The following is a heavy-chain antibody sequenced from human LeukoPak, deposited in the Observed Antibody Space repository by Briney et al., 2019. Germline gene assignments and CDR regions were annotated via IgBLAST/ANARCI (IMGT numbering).Heavy chain of an antibody. J-gene: IGHJ3*02. D-gene: IGHD3-16*01. CDR2: SDPEDGET. Sequence: ASVKVSCKGSGHTLTGLAMHGLRQGTGKGHEWMGGSDPEDGETIYAQKFKGRVTMTEDTATDTAYMALRSLRSEDTAVYYCAYRPPGDESFDIWGQGT. V-gene: IGHV1-24*01. CDR1: GHTLTGLA. CDR3: AYRPPGDESFDI.